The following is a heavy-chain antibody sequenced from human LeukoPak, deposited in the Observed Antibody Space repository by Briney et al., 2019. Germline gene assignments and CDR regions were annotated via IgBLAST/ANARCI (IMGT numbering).Heavy chain of an antibody. CDR2: ISQDGNKI. D-gene: IGHD3-10*01. J-gene: IGHJ4*02. CDR1: GFTFNSYW. Sequence: PGGSLRLSCTASGFTFNSYWMNCVRQAPGRGLEGLTNISQDGNKIYYVGSVKGRFTISRDNGKNSLYLEMNSLRAEDTDVYYCARDLSASGGVDSWGQGTLVTVSS. V-gene: IGHV3-7*01. CDR3: ARDLSASGGVDS.